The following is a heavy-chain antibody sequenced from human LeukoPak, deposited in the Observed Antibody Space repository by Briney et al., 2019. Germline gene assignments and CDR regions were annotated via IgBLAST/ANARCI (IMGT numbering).Heavy chain of an antibody. V-gene: IGHV3-23*01. CDR1: GFTFSNYA. D-gene: IGHD5-18*01. J-gene: IGHJ4*02. CDR3: AKDVRGYTYGYVDY. Sequence: GGSLRLSCEASGFTFSNYAMGWVRQPPGKGLEWVSGISGGGGSTYHADSVKGRFTISRDNSKNTLYLQMSSLRAEDTAIYYCAKDVRGYTYGYVDYWGQGTLVTVSS. CDR2: ISGGGGST.